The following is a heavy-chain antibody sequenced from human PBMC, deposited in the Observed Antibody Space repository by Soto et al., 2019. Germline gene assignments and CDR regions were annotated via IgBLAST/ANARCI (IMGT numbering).Heavy chain of an antibody. V-gene: IGHV3-33*06. J-gene: IGHJ4*02. CDR3: AKGSLLGTSAPLDF. CDR1: GLTFSSYG. Sequence: GVSLRLSCAASGLTFSSYGMHWVRQAPGKGLEWVAVIWYDGSNKYYADSVKGRFTISRDNSKSMLYLQMNSLRAEDTAVYSCAKGSLLGTSAPLDFWGQGILVTVSS. D-gene: IGHD7-27*01. CDR2: IWYDGSNK.